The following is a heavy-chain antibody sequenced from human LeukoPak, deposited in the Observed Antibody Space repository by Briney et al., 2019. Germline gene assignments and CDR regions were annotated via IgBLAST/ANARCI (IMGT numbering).Heavy chain of an antibody. CDR3: ARCPNDSSGPEFDF. V-gene: IGHV3-7*01. CDR1: GFTFSSYG. Sequence: GGSLRLSCTASGFTFSSYGMNWVRQAPGKGLEWVAYIKQDGSEKDYVDSLKGRVTISRDNAKNSVYLQMNSLRSEDTAVYYCARCPNDSSGPEFDFGGQGTLVTVSS. CDR2: IKQDGSEK. J-gene: IGHJ4*02. D-gene: IGHD3-22*01.